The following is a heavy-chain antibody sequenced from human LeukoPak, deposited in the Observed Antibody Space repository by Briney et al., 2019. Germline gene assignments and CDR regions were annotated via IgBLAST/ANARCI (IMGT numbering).Heavy chain of an antibody. CDR3: AREEVFLGSGYIDY. J-gene: IGHJ4*02. Sequence: GGSLRLSCVASGFTFTSYWMAWVRQTPGKGLEWVADIKEDGSGEYYVDSVKGRFTISRDNAKKSLYLQMNSLRAEDTAVYYCAREEVFLGSGYIDYWGQGTLVTVSS. CDR2: IKEDGSGE. V-gene: IGHV3-7*01. D-gene: IGHD6-19*01. CDR1: GFTFTSYW.